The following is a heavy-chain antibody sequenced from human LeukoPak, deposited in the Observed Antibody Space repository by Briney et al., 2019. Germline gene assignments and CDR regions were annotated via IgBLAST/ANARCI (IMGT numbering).Heavy chain of an antibody. CDR3: ARVTDETGQ. J-gene: IGHJ4*02. V-gene: IGHV1-2*02. D-gene: IGHD2-21*02. CDR1: GYTFTAYY. Sequence: ASVKVSCKASGYTFTAYYLHWVRQAPGQGLEWMGWINPDSGGTNYVQKFQGRVTMTRDTSISTAYMELSGLSSDDTAVYYCARVTDETGQWGQGTLVTVSP. CDR2: INPDSGGT.